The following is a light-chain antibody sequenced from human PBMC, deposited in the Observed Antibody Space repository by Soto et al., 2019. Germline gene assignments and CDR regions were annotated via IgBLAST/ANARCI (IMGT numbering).Light chain of an antibody. CDR1: SSDVGGYTY. Sequence: QSALTQPASVSGSPGQSITISCTGTSSDVGGYTYVSWYQQHPGKAPKLMIYDVSNRPSGVSNRFSGAKYGNTAALTISGLQAEDDADYYCSSYTRSSTLYVFGAGTKLTVL. CDR2: DVS. CDR3: SSYTRSSTLYV. V-gene: IGLV2-14*01. J-gene: IGLJ1*01.